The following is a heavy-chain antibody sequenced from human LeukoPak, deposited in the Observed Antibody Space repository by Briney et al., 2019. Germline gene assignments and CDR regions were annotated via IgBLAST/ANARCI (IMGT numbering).Heavy chain of an antibody. J-gene: IGHJ6*02. V-gene: IGHV3-21*01. CDR3: ARAVSSYYYGMDV. Sequence: PGGSLRLSCAASGFTFSSYSMNWVRQAPGKGLEWVSSISSSSSYIYYADSVKGRFTISRGNAKNSLYLQMNSLRAEDTAVYYCARAVSSYYYGMDVWGQGTLVTVSS. CDR1: GFTFSSYS. CDR2: ISSSSSYI.